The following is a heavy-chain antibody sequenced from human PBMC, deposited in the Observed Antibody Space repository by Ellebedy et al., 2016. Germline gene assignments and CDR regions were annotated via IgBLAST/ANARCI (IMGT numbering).Heavy chain of an antibody. CDR2: MTPNSGQT. CDR3: ARRGLRFVSYFALDV. Sequence: ASVKVSXXASGYTFTDHDINWVRQATGQGLEWMGWMTPNSGQTGYAQKFQGRVTMTSDTSISTAYMELSSLRSEDTAVYYYARRGLRFVSYFALDVWGQGTTVTVSS. J-gene: IGHJ6*02. V-gene: IGHV1-8*01. CDR1: GYTFTDHD. D-gene: IGHD2-21*02.